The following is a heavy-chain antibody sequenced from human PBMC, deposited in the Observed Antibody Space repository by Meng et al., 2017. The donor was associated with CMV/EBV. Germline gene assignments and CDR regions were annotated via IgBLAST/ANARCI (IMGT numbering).Heavy chain of an antibody. D-gene: IGHD1-26*01. CDR2: ISGSGGST. J-gene: IGHJ4*02. CDR1: GFTFSSYA. V-gene: IGHV3-23*01. CDR3: AKVGAVAGSYESPFGY. Sequence: GASLKISCAASGFTFSSYAMSWVRQAPGKGLEWVSAISGSGGSTYYADSVKGRFTTSRDNSKNTLYLQMNSLRAEDTAVYYCAKVGAVAGSYESPFGYWGQGTLVTVSS.